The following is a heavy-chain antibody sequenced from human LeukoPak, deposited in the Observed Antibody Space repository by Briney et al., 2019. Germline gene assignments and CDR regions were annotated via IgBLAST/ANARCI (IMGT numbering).Heavy chain of an antibody. V-gene: IGHV5-10-1*01. CDR2: IGPSDSYT. J-gene: IGHJ4*02. D-gene: IGHD2-15*01. Sequence: GESLRISCKGSGYSFTSYWISWVRQMPGKGLEWMGRIGPSDSYTNYSPSFQGHVTISADKSISTAYLQWSSLKASDTAMYYCARATVSKYCSGGSCYQGPFDYWGQGTLVTVSS. CDR1: GYSFTSYW. CDR3: ARATVSKYCSGGSCYQGPFDY.